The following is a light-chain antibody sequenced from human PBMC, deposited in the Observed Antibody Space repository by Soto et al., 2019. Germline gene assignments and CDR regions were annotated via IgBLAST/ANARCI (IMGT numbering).Light chain of an antibody. V-gene: IGKV1-39*01. CDR2: DAS. Sequence: DIQMTQSPSPLSASVGDRVTITCRASQSISSYLAWYQQKPGKAPTLLIYDASSWYSGIPSRFSGSWSGADFTLTSSSLEPDDVAVYYWHQSSSSPLTFGGGTKVEIK. CDR3: HQSSSSPLT. CDR1: QSISSY. J-gene: IGKJ4*01.